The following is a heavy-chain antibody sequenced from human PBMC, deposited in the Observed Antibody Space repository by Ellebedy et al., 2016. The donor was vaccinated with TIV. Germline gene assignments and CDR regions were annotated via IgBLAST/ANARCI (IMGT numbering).Heavy chain of an antibody. Sequence: PGGSLRLSCAASGFTVSSNSMNWVRQAPGKGLEWVSVIYSGGGTSYADSVKGRFTIFRDTSKNTLYLQMNSLRAEDSAVYYCAREIRSSGRAGIFDLWGQGTLVTVSS. CDR3: AREIRSSGRAGIFDL. CDR2: IYSGGGT. V-gene: IGHV3-66*01. D-gene: IGHD6-19*01. CDR1: GFTVSSNS. J-gene: IGHJ4*02.